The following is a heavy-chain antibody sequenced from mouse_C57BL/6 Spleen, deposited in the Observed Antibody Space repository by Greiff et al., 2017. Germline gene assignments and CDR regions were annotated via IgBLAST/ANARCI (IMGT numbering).Heavy chain of an antibody. Sequence: VQLPQSGPGLVQPSQSLSLSCTVSGFSLTSYGVHWVRQSPGKGLEWLAVIWSGGSTDYNAAFIYRLSISVVYSKSRVFFKMNRLQADDRIRYYEATTYGSYRCAMDYWGKGTSVTVSS. V-gene: IGHV2-2*01. CDR3: ATTYGSYRCAMDY. CDR2: IWSGGST. D-gene: IGHD2-1*01. J-gene: IGHJ4*01. CDR1: GFSLTSYG.